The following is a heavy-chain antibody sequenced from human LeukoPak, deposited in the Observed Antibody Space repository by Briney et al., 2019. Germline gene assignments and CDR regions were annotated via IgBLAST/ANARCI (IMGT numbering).Heavy chain of an antibody. J-gene: IGHJ3*02. CDR3: ARLLAYMAFDI. CDR1: GGSISSSSYY. D-gene: IGHD2-21*01. V-gene: IGHV4-39*01. Sequence: SETLSLTCTVSGGSISSSSYYWGWIRQPPGKGLEWIGSIYYSGSTYYNPSLKSRVTISVDTSKNQFSLKLSSVTAADTAVYYCARLLAYMAFDIWGQGTMVTVSS. CDR2: IYYSGST.